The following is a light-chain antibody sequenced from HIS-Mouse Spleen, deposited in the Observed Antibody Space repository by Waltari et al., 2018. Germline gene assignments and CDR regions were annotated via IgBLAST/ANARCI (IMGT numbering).Light chain of an antibody. CDR1: ALPKQY. CDR3: QSADSSGTYVV. V-gene: IGLV3-25*03. Sequence: SYELTQPPSVSVSPGQTARITCPGDALPKQYAYWYQQKPGQAPVLVIYKDSESPSGIPERFSGSSSGTTVTLTISGVQAEDEADYYCQSADSSGTYVVFGGGTKLTVL. J-gene: IGLJ2*01. CDR2: KDS.